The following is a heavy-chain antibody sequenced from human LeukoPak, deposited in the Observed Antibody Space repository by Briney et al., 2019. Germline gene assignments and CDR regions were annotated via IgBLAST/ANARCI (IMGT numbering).Heavy chain of an antibody. CDR3: ARDPRADYGGNSDAFDI. D-gene: IGHD4-23*01. Sequence: GGSLRLSCAASGFTFSSYEMNWVRQAPGKGLEWVSYISSSGSTIYYADSVKGRFTISRDNAKNSLYLQMNSLRAEDTAVYYCARDPRADYGGNSDAFDIWGQGTMVTVSS. J-gene: IGHJ3*02. CDR1: GFTFSSYE. V-gene: IGHV3-48*03. CDR2: ISSSGSTI.